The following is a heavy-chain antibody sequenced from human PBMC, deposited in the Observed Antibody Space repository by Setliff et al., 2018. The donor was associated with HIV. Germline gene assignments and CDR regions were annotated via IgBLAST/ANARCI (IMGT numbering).Heavy chain of an antibody. CDR2: IYPGDSDT. Sequence: GESLKISCKGSGYSFTSYWIGWVRQMPGKGLEWMGIIYPGDSDTKYSPSFQGQVTISVDKSITTASLQWSSLKASDTAVYYWARLTTMIRGVIGRAFDIWGQGTMVTVSS. V-gene: IGHV5-51*01. D-gene: IGHD3-10*01. CDR1: GYSFTSYW. J-gene: IGHJ3*02. CDR3: ARLTTMIRGVIGRAFDI.